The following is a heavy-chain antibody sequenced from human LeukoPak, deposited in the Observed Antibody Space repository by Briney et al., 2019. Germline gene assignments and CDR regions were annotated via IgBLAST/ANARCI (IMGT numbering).Heavy chain of an antibody. Sequence: GGSLRLSCAASGFNFNSYWMSWVRQAPGKGLEWVAHVNTDGSGKYYVDSVKGRFTISRDNAKNTLYLQMNSLRVEDTAVYYCARDFMYSISCAGCWGQGTLVTVSS. D-gene: IGHD6-13*01. J-gene: IGHJ4*02. CDR1: GFNFNSYW. CDR2: VNTDGSGK. V-gene: IGHV3-7*01. CDR3: ARDFMYSISCAGC.